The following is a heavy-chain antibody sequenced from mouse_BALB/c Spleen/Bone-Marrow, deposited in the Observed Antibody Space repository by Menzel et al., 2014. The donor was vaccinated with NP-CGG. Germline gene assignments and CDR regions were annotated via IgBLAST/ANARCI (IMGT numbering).Heavy chain of an antibody. CDR2: ISSGGSYT. CDR3: ARITPDYAMDY. J-gene: IGHJ4*01. CDR1: GFTFSNYG. V-gene: IGHV5-6*01. Sequence: EVQVVESGGDLVKPGGSLKLSCAASGFTFSNYGMSWVRQTPDKRLEWVATISSGGSYTYFPDSVKGRFTISRDNAKNTLYLQMNSLKSEDAAMYYCARITPDYAMDYWGQGTSVTVSS.